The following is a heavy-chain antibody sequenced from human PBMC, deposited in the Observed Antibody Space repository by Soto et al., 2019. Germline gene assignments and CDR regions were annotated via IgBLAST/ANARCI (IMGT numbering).Heavy chain of an antibody. D-gene: IGHD2-15*01. CDR2: INPNSGGT. CDR1: GYTFTGYY. J-gene: IGHJ6*02. Sequence: ASVKVSCKASGYTFTGYYMHWVRQAPGQGLEWMGWINPNSGGTNYAQKFQGWVTMTRDTSISTAYMELSRLRSDDTAVYYCARDIPGDCSGGSCYSPGYGMDVWGQGTTVTASS. CDR3: ARDIPGDCSGGSCYSPGYGMDV. V-gene: IGHV1-2*04.